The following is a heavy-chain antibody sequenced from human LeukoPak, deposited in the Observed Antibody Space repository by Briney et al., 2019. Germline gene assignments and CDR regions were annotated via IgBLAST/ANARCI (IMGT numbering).Heavy chain of an antibody. J-gene: IGHJ4*02. CDR3: ERSGSGSPN. CDR1: GGSISSGASD. CDR2: INHSGST. Sequence: SQTLSLTCTVSGGSISSGASDWGWIRQHPKRGLEWVGYINHSGSTYYNPSLKSRVTISVDTSKNQFSLKLSSVTAADTAVYYCERSGSGSPNWGQGTLVTVSS. V-gene: IGHV4-30-4*01. D-gene: IGHD3-10*01.